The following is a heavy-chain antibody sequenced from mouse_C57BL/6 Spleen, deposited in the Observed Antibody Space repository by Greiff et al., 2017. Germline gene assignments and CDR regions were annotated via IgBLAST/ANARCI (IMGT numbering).Heavy chain of an antibody. J-gene: IGHJ1*03. CDR1: GYTFTSYW. D-gene: IGHD1-1*01. Sequence: QVQLQQPGAELVRPGTSVKLSCKASGYTFTSYWLHWVKQRPGQGLEWIGVIDPSDSYTNYNQKFKGKATLTVDTSSSTAYMQLSSLTSEDSAVYYCARTTVVARYFDVWGTGTTVTVSS. V-gene: IGHV1-59*01. CDR3: ARTTVVARYFDV. CDR2: IDPSDSYT.